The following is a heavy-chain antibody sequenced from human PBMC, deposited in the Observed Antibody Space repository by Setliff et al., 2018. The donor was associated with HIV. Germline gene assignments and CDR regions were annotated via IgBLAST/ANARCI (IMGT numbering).Heavy chain of an antibody. Sequence: PGGSLRLSCAASGFTFSNAWMSWVRQAPGKGLEWVGRIKSKTDGGTTDYAAPVKGRFTISRDDSKNSLYLQMNSLKTEDTAVYYCTTSLTTVTTFDYWGQGTLVTVSS. CDR2: IKSKTDGGTT. CDR1: GFTFSNAW. CDR3: TTSLTTVTTFDY. V-gene: IGHV3-15*01. D-gene: IGHD4-17*01. J-gene: IGHJ4*02.